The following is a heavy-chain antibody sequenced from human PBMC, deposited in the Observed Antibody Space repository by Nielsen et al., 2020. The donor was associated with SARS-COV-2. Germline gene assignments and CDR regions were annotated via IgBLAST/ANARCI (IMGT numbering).Heavy chain of an antibody. Sequence: VRQAPGKGLEWVSYISTSSSPKYYADSVKGRFIISRDNAKNSLYLQMNSLGAEDTAVYYCARCAYYYDSSGYPHPTLFDYWGQGTLVTVSS. CDR2: ISTSSSPK. CDR3: ARCAYYYDSSGYPHPTLFDY. D-gene: IGHD3-22*01. J-gene: IGHJ4*02. V-gene: IGHV3-48*03.